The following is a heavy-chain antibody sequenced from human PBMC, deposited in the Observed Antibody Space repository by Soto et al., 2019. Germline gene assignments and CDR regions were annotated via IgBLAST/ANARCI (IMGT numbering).Heavy chain of an antibody. D-gene: IGHD3-16*01. CDR3: VKGGWLDF. J-gene: IGHJ5*01. V-gene: IGHV3-23*01. CDR1: GFTFSTFE. CDR2: ISDDSSRT. Sequence: GGSLRLSCAASGFTFSTFEMSWVRQAPGRGLEWVSFISDDSSRTYYADAVKGRFTISRDNSKHTLYLQMNSLTAEDTAVYACVKGGWLDFWGQGTLVTVSS.